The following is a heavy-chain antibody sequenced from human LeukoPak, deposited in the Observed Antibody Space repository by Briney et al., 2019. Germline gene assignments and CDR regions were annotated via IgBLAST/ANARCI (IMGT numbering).Heavy chain of an antibody. D-gene: IGHD1-26*01. CDR3: ARDNYVVGSGWFDP. Sequence: ASVKVSFKASGYTFTSYGISWVRQAPGQGLEWMGWINISSGDTKSPQKFQGRVTMTRDTSIFTAYMELSGLRSDDTAVYYCARDNYVVGSGWFDPWGQGTLVTVSS. CDR1: GYTFTSYG. CDR2: INISSGDT. J-gene: IGHJ5*02. V-gene: IGHV1-2*02.